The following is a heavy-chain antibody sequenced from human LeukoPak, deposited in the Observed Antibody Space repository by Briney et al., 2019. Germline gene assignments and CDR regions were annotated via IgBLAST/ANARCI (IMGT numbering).Heavy chain of an antibody. D-gene: IGHD5-18*01. J-gene: IGHJ6*02. Sequence: GGSLRLSCAASGFTFSSYAMSWVRQAPGMGLEWVSAISGSGGSTYYADSVKGRFTISRDNSKNTLYLQMNSLRAEDTAVYYCTITAMVEIYYYCGMDVWGQGTTVTVSS. V-gene: IGHV3-23*01. CDR3: TITAMVEIYYYCGMDV. CDR2: ISGSGGST. CDR1: GFTFSSYA.